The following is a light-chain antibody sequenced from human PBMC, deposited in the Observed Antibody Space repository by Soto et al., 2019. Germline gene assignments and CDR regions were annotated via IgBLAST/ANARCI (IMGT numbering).Light chain of an antibody. CDR2: AAS. CDR1: ESVTSS. Sequence: EMVMTQSPATLSVSPGDRATLSCRASESVTSSLAWYQQKPGQPPRLLIYAASTRATDVPARFSGGGSETEFTLTISSLQSEDFAVYFCQQYNIWTLWTFGQGTKVDIK. CDR3: QQYNIWTLWT. J-gene: IGKJ1*01. V-gene: IGKV3-15*01.